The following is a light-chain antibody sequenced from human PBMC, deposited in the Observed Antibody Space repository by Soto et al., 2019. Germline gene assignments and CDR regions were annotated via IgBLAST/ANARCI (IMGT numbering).Light chain of an antibody. CDR3: LQALQTPPWT. J-gene: IGKJ1*01. CDR2: LGS. CDR1: QSLLHSNGYNY. Sequence: DIVMTQSPLSLPVTPGEPASISCKSSQSLLHSNGYNYLDWYLQKPGQSPQLLIYLGSNRASGVPDRFSGSGSDTDFTLTISRVEAEDVGFYYCLQALQTPPWTFGQGTKVEIK. V-gene: IGKV2-28*01.